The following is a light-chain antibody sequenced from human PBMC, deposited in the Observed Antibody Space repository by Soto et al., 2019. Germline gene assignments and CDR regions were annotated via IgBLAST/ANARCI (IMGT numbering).Light chain of an antibody. Sequence: DIQMTQSPSRLSASVGDRVTITCRASQSIAYWSAWYQQKPGKAPNLLIYAASTLETGVPSRFSGSGYGTEFTLTIASLQPDDSATYYCQQYNSFSKTFGRGTKVDIK. CDR3: QQYNSFSKT. CDR1: QSIAYW. CDR2: AAS. V-gene: IGKV1-5*01. J-gene: IGKJ1*01.